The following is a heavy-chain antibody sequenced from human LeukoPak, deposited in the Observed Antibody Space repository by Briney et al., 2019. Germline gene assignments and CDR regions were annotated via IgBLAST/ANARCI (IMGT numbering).Heavy chain of an antibody. CDR2: INTNTGNP. CDR1: GYTFTSYA. CDR3: ARDHWGSGSYSQDY. D-gene: IGHD3-10*01. J-gene: IGHJ4*02. Sequence: ASVKVSCKASGYTFTSYAMNWVRQAPGQGLEWMGWINTNTGNPTYAQGFTGRFVFSLDTSVSTAYLQISSLKAEDIAVYYCARDHWGSGSYSQDYWGQGTLVTVSS. V-gene: IGHV7-4-1*02.